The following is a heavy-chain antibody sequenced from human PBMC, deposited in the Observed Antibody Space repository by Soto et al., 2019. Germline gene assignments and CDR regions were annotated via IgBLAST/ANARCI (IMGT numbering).Heavy chain of an antibody. J-gene: IGHJ3*02. D-gene: IGHD6-19*01. Sequence: GGSLRLSCAASGFTFSSYAMSWVRQAPGKGLEWVSAISGSGGSTYYADSVKGRFTISRDNSKNTLYLQMNSLRAEDTAVYYCANLEAGSGWSGDAFDIWGQGTMVTVSS. CDR2: ISGSGGST. CDR3: ANLEAGSGWSGDAFDI. CDR1: GFTFSSYA. V-gene: IGHV3-23*01.